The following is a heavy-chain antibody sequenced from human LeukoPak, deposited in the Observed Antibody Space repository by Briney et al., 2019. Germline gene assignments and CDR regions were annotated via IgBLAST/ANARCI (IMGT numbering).Heavy chain of an antibody. CDR2: INPSGGST. D-gene: IGHD5-12*01. V-gene: IGHV1-46*01. Sequence: ASVKVSCKASGYTFTSYYMHWVRQAPGQGLEWMGIINPSGGSTSYAQKFQGRVTMTRDMPTSTVYMELSSLRSEDTAVYYCAREDIVATIKFDYWGQGTLVTVSS. CDR1: GYTFTSYY. J-gene: IGHJ4*02. CDR3: AREDIVATIKFDY.